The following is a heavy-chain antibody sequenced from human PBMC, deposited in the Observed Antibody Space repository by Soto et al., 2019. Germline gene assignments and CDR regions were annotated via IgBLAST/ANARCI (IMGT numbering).Heavy chain of an antibody. J-gene: IGHJ5*01. V-gene: IGHV3-23*01. CDR1: SFTFNMSA. CDR3: AKDKNFWSGTTAFDS. Sequence: EVQMLESGGDLVQPGGSLRLSCADSSFTFNMSAMSWVRQAPGKGLEWVSGISGSGGSTYYTDSVKGRFTISRDNSKNTLFLQMDRLGAEDTAVYYCAKDKNFWSGTTAFDSWGQGTLVTVSS. CDR2: ISGSGGST. D-gene: IGHD3-3*01.